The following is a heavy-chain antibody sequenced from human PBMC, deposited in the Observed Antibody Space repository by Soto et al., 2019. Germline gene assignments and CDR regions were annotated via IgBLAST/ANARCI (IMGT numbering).Heavy chain of an antibody. Sequence: SETLSLTCTFSGVSISSADYYCSWIRQPPGKGLEWIGYIYYSGTTYYNPSLKSRVSISDDTSKNQFSLQLSSVTAADTAVYYCARLVKTTIHECWGQGVLVNVSS. J-gene: IGHJ4*02. CDR1: GVSISSADYY. V-gene: IGHV4-30-4*01. CDR2: IYYSGTT. CDR3: ARLVKTTIHEC. D-gene: IGHD1-26*01.